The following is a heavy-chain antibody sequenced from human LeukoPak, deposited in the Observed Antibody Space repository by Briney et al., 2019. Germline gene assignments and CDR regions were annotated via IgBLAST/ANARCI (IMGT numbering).Heavy chain of an antibody. Sequence: PSETLSLTCAVYGGSFSGYYWSWIRQPPGKGLEWIGEINHSGSTNYNPSLKSRVTISVDTSKNQFSLKLSSVTAADTAVYYCARGNVMAAAPFDYWGQGTLVTVSS. CDR2: INHSGST. D-gene: IGHD6-13*01. CDR3: ARGNVMAAAPFDY. CDR1: GGSFSGYY. V-gene: IGHV4-34*01. J-gene: IGHJ4*02.